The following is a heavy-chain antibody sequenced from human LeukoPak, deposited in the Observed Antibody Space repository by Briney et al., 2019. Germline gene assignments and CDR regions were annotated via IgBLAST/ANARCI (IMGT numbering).Heavy chain of an antibody. CDR2: IKQDGSEK. J-gene: IGHJ5*02. Sequence: GGSLRLSCAASGFTFSSYGMHWVRQAPGKGLEGVANIKQDGSEKFYVDSVKGRFTISRANAKNSLYLQMISLKADDPGVYFCARDYGYGGTRQGFDRWGQGTLVTVSS. CDR1: GFTFSSYG. D-gene: IGHD4-23*01. CDR3: ARDYGYGGTRQGFDR. V-gene: IGHV3-7*03.